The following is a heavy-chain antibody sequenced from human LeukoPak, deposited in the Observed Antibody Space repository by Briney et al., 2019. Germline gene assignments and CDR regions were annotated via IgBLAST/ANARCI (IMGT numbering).Heavy chain of an antibody. V-gene: IGHV4-39*07. D-gene: IGHD3-22*01. CDR2: IYYSGST. CDR1: GGSISSSSYY. CDR3: ARAGFYYYDSSGYSNWFDP. Sequence: SSETLSLTCTVSGGSISSSSYYWGWIRQPPGKGLEWIGNIYYSGSTYYNPSLKSRVTISVDTSKNQFSLKLSSVTAADTAVYYCARAGFYYYDSSGYSNWFDPWGQGTLVTVSS. J-gene: IGHJ5*02.